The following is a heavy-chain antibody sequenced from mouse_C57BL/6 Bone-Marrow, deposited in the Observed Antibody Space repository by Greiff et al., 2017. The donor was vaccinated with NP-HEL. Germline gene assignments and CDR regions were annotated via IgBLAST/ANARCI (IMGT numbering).Heavy chain of an antibody. CDR1: GYTFTDYY. V-gene: IGHV1-26*01. CDR2: INPNNGGT. J-gene: IGHJ2*01. CDR3: ARWLDY. D-gene: IGHD2-2*01. Sequence: EVQLQQSGPELVKPGASVKISCKASGYTFTDYYMNWVKQSHGKSLEWIGDINPNNGGTSYIQKFKGKATLTVDKSSSTAYMELRSLTSEDSAVYYCARWLDYWGQGTTLTVSS.